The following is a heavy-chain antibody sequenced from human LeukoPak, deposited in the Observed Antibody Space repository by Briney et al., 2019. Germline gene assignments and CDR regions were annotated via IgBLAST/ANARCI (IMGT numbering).Heavy chain of an antibody. CDR3: ARVVGYYYGMDV. D-gene: IGHD1-26*01. CDR2: INPNSGGT. Sequence: ASVKVSCKASGYTFTGYYMHWVRQAPGQGLERMGWINPNSGGTNYAQKFQGRVTMTRDTSISTAYMELSRLRSDDTAVYYCARVVGYYYGMDVWGQGTTVTVSS. CDR1: GYTFTGYY. J-gene: IGHJ6*02. V-gene: IGHV1-2*02.